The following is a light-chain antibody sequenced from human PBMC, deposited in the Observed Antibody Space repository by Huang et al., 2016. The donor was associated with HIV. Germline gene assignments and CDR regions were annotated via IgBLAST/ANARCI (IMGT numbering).Light chain of an antibody. J-gene: IGKJ4*02. Sequence: DIVMTQSPDSLAVSLGERATINCKSSQSLLYSSYNKSYLAWCQQRPGKPPKLIIYWASTRESGVPDRFSGSGSETDFSLTISSLQAEDVAVYYCQQYFSPLTFGGGTKVQIK. CDR1: QSLLYSSYNKSY. CDR3: QQYFSPLT. V-gene: IGKV4-1*01. CDR2: WAS.